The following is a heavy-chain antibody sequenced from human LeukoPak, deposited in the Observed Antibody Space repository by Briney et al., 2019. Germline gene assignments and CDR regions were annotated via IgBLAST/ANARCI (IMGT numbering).Heavy chain of an antibody. CDR1: GFTFSSYA. D-gene: IGHD3-3*01. V-gene: IGHV3-30-3*01. CDR3: ARVAFGAFDI. Sequence: GGSVRLSCAASGFTFSSYAMHWVRQAPGKGLEWVAVISYDGSNKYYADSVKGRFTISRDNSKNTLYLQMNSLRAEDTAVYYCARVAFGAFDIWGQGTMVTVSS. J-gene: IGHJ3*02. CDR2: ISYDGSNK.